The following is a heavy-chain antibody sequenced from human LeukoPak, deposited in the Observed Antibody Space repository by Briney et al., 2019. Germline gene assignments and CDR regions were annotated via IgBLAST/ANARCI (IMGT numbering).Heavy chain of an antibody. CDR2: IYYSGST. CDR3: ASFYCSGGSCYQYYYYYYMDV. Sequence: LETLSLTCTVSGVSISSSNSYWGWIRQPPGKGLEWIGIIYYSGSTYSNPSLRSRVTISVDTSKNQFSLKLSSVAAADTAVYYCASFYCSGGSCYQYYYYYYMDVWGKGTTVTISS. CDR1: GVSISSSNSY. D-gene: IGHD2-15*01. V-gene: IGHV4-39*01. J-gene: IGHJ6*03.